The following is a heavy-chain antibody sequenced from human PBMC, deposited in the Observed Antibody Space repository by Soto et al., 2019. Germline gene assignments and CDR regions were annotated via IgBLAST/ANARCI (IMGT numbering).Heavy chain of an antibody. V-gene: IGHV1-46*01. J-gene: IGHJ6*02. Sequence: ASVHVSCRASGYTFTSYYMHWVRQAPGQGLEWMGIINPSGGSTSYAQKFQGRVTMTRDTSTSTVYMELRSLTPEDTAVYYCATKVRVTNYLYYGMDVWGQGTTVTVSS. CDR1: GYTFTSYY. CDR2: INPSGGST. D-gene: IGHD2-21*02. CDR3: ATKVRVTNYLYYGMDV.